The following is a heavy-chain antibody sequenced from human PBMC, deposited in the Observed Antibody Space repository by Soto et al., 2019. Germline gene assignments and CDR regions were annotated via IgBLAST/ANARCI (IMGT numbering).Heavy chain of an antibody. J-gene: IGHJ4*02. CDR3: TRNTYYDFWSGYFSGYTDY. V-gene: IGHV3-49*03. Sequence: GGSLRLSCTASGFTFGDYAMSWFRQAPGKGLEWVGFIRSKAYGGKTEYAASVKGSFTISRHDSKSIAYLQMNSVKTEDTAVYYCTRNTYYDFWSGYFSGYTDYWGQGTLVTVSS. CDR1: GFTFGDYA. D-gene: IGHD3-3*01. CDR2: IRSKAYGGKT.